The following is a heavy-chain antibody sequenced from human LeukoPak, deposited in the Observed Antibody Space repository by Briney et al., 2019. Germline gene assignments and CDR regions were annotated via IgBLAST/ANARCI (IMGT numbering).Heavy chain of an antibody. D-gene: IGHD4-17*01. J-gene: IGHJ4*02. CDR2: INPSGGST. CDR1: GYTFTSYY. CDR3: ASRSSTVAKFPFHY. Sequence: ASVKVSCKASGYTFTSYYMHWVRQAPGQGLEWMGIINPSGGSTNYAQKFQGRVTMTRDTSTSTVYMELTGLTSDDTAVYYCASRSSTVAKFPFHYWGQGTLVTVSS. V-gene: IGHV1-46*01.